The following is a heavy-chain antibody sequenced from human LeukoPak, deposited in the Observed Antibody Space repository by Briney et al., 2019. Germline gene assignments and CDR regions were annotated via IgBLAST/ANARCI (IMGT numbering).Heavy chain of an antibody. CDR3: ARDGPWDSCGYHFDY. Sequence: SETLSLTCTVSGGSISSYYWSWIRQPAGKGLEWIGRMFTSGSTHYNPSLKSRVTMSLDTSKNQFSLRLTSVTAADTAVYYCARDGPWDSCGYHFDYWGQGTLVTVSS. CDR2: MFTSGST. V-gene: IGHV4-4*07. CDR1: GGSISSYY. J-gene: IGHJ4*02. D-gene: IGHD5-18*01.